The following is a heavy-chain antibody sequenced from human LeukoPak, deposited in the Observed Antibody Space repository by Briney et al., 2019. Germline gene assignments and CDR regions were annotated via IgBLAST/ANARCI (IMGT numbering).Heavy chain of an antibody. J-gene: IGHJ4*02. Sequence: ASVKVSCKASGYTFTGYYMHWVRQAPGQGLEWMGWINPNSGGTNYAQKFHGRVTMTRDTSISTAYMELSRLRSDDTAVYYCARAPRGYSGYATDYWGQGSLVTVSS. V-gene: IGHV1-2*02. D-gene: IGHD5-12*01. CDR3: ARAPRGYSGYATDY. CDR1: GYTFTGYY. CDR2: INPNSGGT.